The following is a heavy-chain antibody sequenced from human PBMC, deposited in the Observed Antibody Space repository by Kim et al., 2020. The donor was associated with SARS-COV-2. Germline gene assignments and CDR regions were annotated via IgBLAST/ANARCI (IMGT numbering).Heavy chain of an antibody. V-gene: IGHV1-69*13. D-gene: IGHD4-4*01. CDR2: IIPIFDTV. J-gene: IGHJ6*02. CDR1: GGTFSSYG. CDR3: GLPEVKFYYYYGMDV. Sequence: SVKVSCKASGGTFSSYGISWVRQAPGQGLEWMGGIIPIFDTVNYAQKFQGRVTITADESTSTAYMELSSLRSEDTAVYYCGLPEVKFYYYYGMDVWGQGTTVTVSS.